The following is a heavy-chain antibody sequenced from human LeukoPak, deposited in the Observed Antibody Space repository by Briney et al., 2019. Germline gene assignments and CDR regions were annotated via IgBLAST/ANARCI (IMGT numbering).Heavy chain of an antibody. D-gene: IGHD3-10*02. CDR2: AGWAGGTT. V-gene: IGHV3-43*01. CDR1: VFNFDRYT. J-gene: IGHJ4*02. Sequence: GGSLRLSCATSVFNFDRYTIHWVRQAPGKGLEWVSLAGWAGGTTFYSDSVRGRFTISRDSGRKSVYLQMNSLTTDDTAFYFCAKELDTMFFDYWGQGALVTVSS. CDR3: AKELDTMFFDY.